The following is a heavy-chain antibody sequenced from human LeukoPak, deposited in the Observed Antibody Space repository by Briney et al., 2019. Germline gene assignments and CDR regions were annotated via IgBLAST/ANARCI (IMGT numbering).Heavy chain of an antibody. CDR1: GYSFTNYG. Sequence: VASVKVSCKASGYSFTNYGFTWVRQAPGQGLEWMGWINANNGNTNYAQRLQGRVTMTIGTSTNTAYMELRSLRSDDTAVYYCARAAPRDCTNGICWVDYWGQGTLVTVSS. V-gene: IGHV1-18*01. CDR3: ARAAPRDCTNGICWVDY. D-gene: IGHD2-8*01. J-gene: IGHJ4*02. CDR2: INANNGNT.